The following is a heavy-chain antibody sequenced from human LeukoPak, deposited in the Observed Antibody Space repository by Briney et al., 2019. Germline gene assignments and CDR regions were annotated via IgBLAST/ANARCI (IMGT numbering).Heavy chain of an antibody. J-gene: IGHJ4*02. CDR2: IKQDGSEK. CDR3: ARDRSPIYYDILTGYYGDY. CDR1: GFAFSSYA. V-gene: IGHV3-7*01. Sequence: GGSLRLSCAASGFAFSSYAMSWVRQAPGKGLEWVANIKQDGSEKYYVDSVKGRFTISRDNAKNSLYLQMNSLRAEDTAVYYCARDRSPIYYDILTGYYGDYWGQGTLVTVSA. D-gene: IGHD3-9*01.